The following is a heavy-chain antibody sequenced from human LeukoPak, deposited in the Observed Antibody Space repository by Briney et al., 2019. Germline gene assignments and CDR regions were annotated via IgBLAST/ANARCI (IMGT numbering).Heavy chain of an antibody. CDR1: GFTFSSYS. V-gene: IGHV3-21*01. CDR2: ISSSSSYI. J-gene: IGHJ4*02. CDR3: ASLLAAAGTELG. D-gene: IGHD6-13*01. Sequence: GGTPRLSCAASGFTFSSYSMNWVRQAPGKGLEWVSSISSSSSYIYYADSVKSRFTISRDNAKNSLYLQMNSLRAEDTAVYYCASLLAAAGTELGWGQGTLVTVSS.